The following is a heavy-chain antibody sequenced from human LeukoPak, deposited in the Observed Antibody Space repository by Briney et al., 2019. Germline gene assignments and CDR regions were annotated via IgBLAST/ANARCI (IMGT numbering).Heavy chain of an antibody. CDR2: IYYSGNT. CDR1: GASINSYY. Sequence: AETLSLTCTVSGASINSYYGSSIRQPPGKGLEWIAYIYYSGNTNKNSSLKSRVTISVDTSRNQFSLQLSSVTAADTAVYYCARVGSTMARDYFDYWGQGTLVSVSS. J-gene: IGHJ4*02. CDR3: ARVGSTMARDYFDY. D-gene: IGHD3-10*01. V-gene: IGHV4-59*01.